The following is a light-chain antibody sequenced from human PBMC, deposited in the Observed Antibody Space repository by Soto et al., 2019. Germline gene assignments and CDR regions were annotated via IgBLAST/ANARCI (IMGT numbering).Light chain of an antibody. J-gene: IGLJ2*01. CDR2: DVS. CDR1: SSDVGGYNY. CDR3: CSYAGSYTF. V-gene: IGLV2-11*01. Sequence: QSALTQPRSVSGSPGQSVTISCTGTSSDVGGYNYVSWYQHHPGKAPKLMIYDVSKRPSGVPDRFSGSKSGNTASLTISGLQAEDEPDYYCCSYAGSYTFVGGGTKLTVL.